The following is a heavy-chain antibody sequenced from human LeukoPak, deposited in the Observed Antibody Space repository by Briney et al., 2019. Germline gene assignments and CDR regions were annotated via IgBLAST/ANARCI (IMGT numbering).Heavy chain of an antibody. CDR3: ARGRSGWYGRIDY. CDR2: IYYSGST. CDR1: GGSFSGYY. V-gene: IGHV4-59*12. D-gene: IGHD6-19*01. J-gene: IGHJ4*02. Sequence: SETLSLTCAVYGGSFSGYYWSWIRQPPGKGLEWIGYIYYSGSTNYNPSLKSRVTISVDTSKNQFSLKLSSVTAADTAVYYCARGRSGWYGRIDYWGQGTLVTVSS.